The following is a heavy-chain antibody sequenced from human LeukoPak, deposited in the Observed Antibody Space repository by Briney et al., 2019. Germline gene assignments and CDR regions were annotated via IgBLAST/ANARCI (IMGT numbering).Heavy chain of an antibody. CDR2: INHSGST. CDR1: GGSFSGYY. V-gene: IGHV4-34*01. D-gene: IGHD4-23*01. J-gene: IGHJ6*02. Sequence: SETLSLTCAVYGGSFSGYYWSWIRQPPGKGLEWIGEINHSGSTNYNRSLKSRVTISVDTSKNQFSLKLSSVPAADTAVYYCARTTVVTYYYYGMDVWGQGTTVTVSS. CDR3: ARTTVVTYYYYGMDV.